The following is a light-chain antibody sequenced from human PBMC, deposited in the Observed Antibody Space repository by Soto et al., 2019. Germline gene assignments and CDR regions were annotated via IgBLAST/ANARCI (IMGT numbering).Light chain of an antibody. Sequence: QSVLTQPPSVSEAPRQRVTISCSGGSSNIGNNAVNWYQQLPEKAPKLLINYDDLLTSGVSDRFSGSKSGTSASLAIRGLQSEDEADYYCAAWDDSLNGPVFGGGTKLTVL. V-gene: IGLV1-36*01. J-gene: IGLJ2*01. CDR2: YDD. CDR3: AAWDDSLNGPV. CDR1: SSNIGNNA.